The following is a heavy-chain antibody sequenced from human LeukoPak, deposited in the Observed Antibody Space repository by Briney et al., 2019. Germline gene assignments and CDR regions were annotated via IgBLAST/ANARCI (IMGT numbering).Heavy chain of an antibody. Sequence: ASVKVSCKASGYTFTSYGITWVRQAPGQGLEWMGWISANNGNTNYAQKLQGRVTTTTDTSTSTAYMELRSLRSDDTAVYYCARDTEWEKNPDYFDYWGQGTLVTVSS. J-gene: IGHJ4*02. D-gene: IGHD1-26*01. CDR3: ARDTEWEKNPDYFDY. V-gene: IGHV1-18*01. CDR2: ISANNGNT. CDR1: GYTFTSYG.